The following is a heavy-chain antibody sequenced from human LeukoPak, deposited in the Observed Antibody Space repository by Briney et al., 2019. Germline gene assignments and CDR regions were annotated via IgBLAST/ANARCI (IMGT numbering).Heavy chain of an antibody. CDR1: GFTFSSYG. CDR3: AELGITVIGGV. CDR2: ISSSGSTI. Sequence: PGGTLRLSCAASGFTFSSYGMSWVRQAPGKGLEWVSYISSSGSTIYYADSVKGRFTISRDNAKNSLYLQMNSLRAEDTAVYYCAELGITVIGGVWGKGTTVTISS. V-gene: IGHV3-48*04. D-gene: IGHD3-10*02. J-gene: IGHJ6*04.